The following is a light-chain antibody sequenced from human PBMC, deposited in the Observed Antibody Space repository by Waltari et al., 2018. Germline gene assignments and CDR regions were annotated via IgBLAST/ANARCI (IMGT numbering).Light chain of an antibody. CDR3: QQYDGEVVT. Sequence: CRASQSVTSISLTWYQKKRVQAPRLLIYGTSRRATGIPDRISGSGSGTDFTLTISRLEPEDFAVYYCQQYDGEVVTFGGGTKVEI. CDR1: QSVTSIS. CDR2: GTS. J-gene: IGKJ4*01. V-gene: IGKV3-20*01.